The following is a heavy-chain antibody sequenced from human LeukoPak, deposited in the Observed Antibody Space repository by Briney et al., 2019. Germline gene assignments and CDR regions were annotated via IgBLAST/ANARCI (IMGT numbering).Heavy chain of an antibody. J-gene: IGHJ5*02. CDR1: GYTFTSYD. D-gene: IGHD3-3*01. CDR3: ARGRGTTIFGVAPATTYNWFDP. V-gene: IGHV1-8*01. Sequence: GASVKVSCKASGYTFTSYDINWVRQATGQGLEWMGWMNPNSGNTGYAQKFQGRVTMTRNTSISTAYMELSSLRSEDTAVYYCARGRGTTIFGVAPATTYNWFDPWGQGTLVTVSS. CDR2: MNPNSGNT.